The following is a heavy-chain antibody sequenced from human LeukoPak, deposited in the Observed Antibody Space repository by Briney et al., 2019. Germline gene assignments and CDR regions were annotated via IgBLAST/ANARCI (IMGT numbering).Heavy chain of an antibody. J-gene: IGHJ4*02. D-gene: IGHD2-2*01. CDR2: ISAYNGNT. V-gene: IGHV1-18*01. Sequence: ASVKVSCKASGYSFTSYGISWVRQAPGQGLEWMGWISAYNGNTNYAQKLQGRVTMTTDTSTSTAYMELRSLRSDDTAVYYCARDMEYCSSTSCPSLRQWLVQGSPTSYPGGLELDYWGQGTLVTVSS. CDR3: ARDMEYCSSTSCPSLRQWLVQGSPTSYPGGLELDY. CDR1: GYSFTSYG.